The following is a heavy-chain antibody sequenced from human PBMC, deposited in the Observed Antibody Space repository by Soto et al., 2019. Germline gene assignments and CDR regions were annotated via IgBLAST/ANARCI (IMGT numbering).Heavy chain of an antibody. CDR1: GYTFTSYY. CDR3: ARGQDIVLVPAAIYYYYGMDV. Sequence: ASVKVSCKASGYTFTSYYMHWVRQAPGQGLEWMGIINPSGGSTSYAQKFQGRVTMTRDTSTSTVYMELSSLRSEDTAVYYCARGQDIVLVPAAIYYYYGMDVWGQGTTVTVSS. CDR2: INPSGGST. J-gene: IGHJ6*02. D-gene: IGHD2-2*01. V-gene: IGHV1-46*01.